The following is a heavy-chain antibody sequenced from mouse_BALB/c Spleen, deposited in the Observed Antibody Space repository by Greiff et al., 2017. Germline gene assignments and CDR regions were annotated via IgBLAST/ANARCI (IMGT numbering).Heavy chain of an antibody. CDR3: ARTATRAWFAY. D-gene: IGHD1-2*01. J-gene: IGHJ3*01. CDR1: GYTFTSYD. CDR2: IYPGDGST. Sequence: VKLQQSGPELVKPGALVKISCKASGYTFTSYDINWVKQRPGQGLEWIGWIYPGDGSTKYNEKFKGKATLTVDKSSSTAFMHLNSLTSEDSAVYYCARTATRAWFAYWGQGTLVTVSA. V-gene: IGHV1-85*01.